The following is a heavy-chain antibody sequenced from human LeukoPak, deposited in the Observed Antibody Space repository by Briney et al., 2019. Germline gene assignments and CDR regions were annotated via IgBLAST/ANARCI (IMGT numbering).Heavy chain of an antibody. Sequence: PSETLSLTCTVSGGSISSYYWSWIRQPPGKGLEWIGYIYCSGSTNYNPSLKSRVTISVDTSKNQFSLKLSSVTAADTAVYYCARVLSVVPAAIDAFDIWGQGTMVTVSS. J-gene: IGHJ3*02. V-gene: IGHV4-59*01. CDR2: IYCSGST. D-gene: IGHD2-2*01. CDR3: ARVLSVVPAAIDAFDI. CDR1: GGSISSYY.